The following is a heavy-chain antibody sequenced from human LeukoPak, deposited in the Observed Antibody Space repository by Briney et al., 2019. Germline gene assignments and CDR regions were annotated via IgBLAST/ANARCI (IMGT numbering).Heavy chain of an antibody. D-gene: IGHD1-7*01. J-gene: IGHJ4*02. CDR3: VRMAAGTTAY. Sequence: PSETLSLTCSVSGGSISRSSFYWGWIRQPPGKGMEWIGNIYYSGNTDYNPSLKNRVTISVDTSENQFSLKLSSVTAADTAVYYCVRMAAGTTAYWGQGTLVTVSS. V-gene: IGHV4-39*07. CDR2: IYYSGNT. CDR1: GGSISRSSFY.